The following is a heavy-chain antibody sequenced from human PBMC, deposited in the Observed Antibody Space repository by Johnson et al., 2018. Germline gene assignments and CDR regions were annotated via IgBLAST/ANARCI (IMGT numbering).Heavy chain of an antibody. V-gene: IGHV3-23*04. D-gene: IGHD2-15*01. CDR1: VFTFSRNA. Sequence: VQLVESGGGLVQPGVSLRLSCTASVFTFSRNAMSWVRQAPGKGLEWVSAISGSGGSRYYADSVRGRFTISRDNSKNTLDLQMNNLRAEDTALYYRAKGSYCSGGSCYAEAFDIWGQGTMVTVSS. CDR2: ISGSGGSR. CDR3: AKGSYCSGGSCYAEAFDI. J-gene: IGHJ3*02.